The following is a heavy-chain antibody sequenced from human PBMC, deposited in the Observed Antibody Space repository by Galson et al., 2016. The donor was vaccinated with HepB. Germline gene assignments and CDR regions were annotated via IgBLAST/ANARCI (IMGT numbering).Heavy chain of an antibody. CDR2: ISHDGGDK. D-gene: IGHD3-10*01. Sequence: SLRLSCAASGFSFRSYAMHWVRQAPGKGLEWVAVISHDGGDKYYADSVKGRFTISRDNSKNSVYLQMNSLRAEDTAVYYCARGPGSYYRGREFHYGMDVWGQGTTVTVSS. J-gene: IGHJ6*02. CDR1: GFSFRSYA. CDR3: ARGPGSYYRGREFHYGMDV. V-gene: IGHV3-30*04.